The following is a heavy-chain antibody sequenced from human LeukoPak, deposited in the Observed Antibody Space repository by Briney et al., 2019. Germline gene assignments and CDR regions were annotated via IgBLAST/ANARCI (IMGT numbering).Heavy chain of an antibody. CDR2: INPSVGST. CDR3: ARATRTTYYDILTGYYDY. CDR1: GYTFTSYY. J-gene: IGHJ4*02. Sequence: ALVKVSCKASGYTFTSYYMHWVRQAPGQGLEWMGIINPSVGSTSYAQKFQGRVTMTRDTSTSTVYMELSSLRSEDTAVYYCARATRTTYYDILTGYYDYWGQGTLVTVSS. D-gene: IGHD3-9*01. V-gene: IGHV1-46*01.